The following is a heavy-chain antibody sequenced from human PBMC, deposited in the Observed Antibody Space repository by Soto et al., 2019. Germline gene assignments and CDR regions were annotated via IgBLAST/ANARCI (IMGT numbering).Heavy chain of an antibody. CDR3: AREAHYYDSSGYYSPFDY. Sequence: GASVKVSCKGSGGTFSSYAISWVRQAPGQGLEWMGGIIPIFGTANYAQKFQGRVTITADESTSTAYMELSSLRSEDTAVYYCAREAHYYDSSGYYSPFDYWGQGTLVTVSS. V-gene: IGHV1-69*13. CDR2: IIPIFGTA. D-gene: IGHD3-22*01. J-gene: IGHJ4*02. CDR1: GGTFSSYA.